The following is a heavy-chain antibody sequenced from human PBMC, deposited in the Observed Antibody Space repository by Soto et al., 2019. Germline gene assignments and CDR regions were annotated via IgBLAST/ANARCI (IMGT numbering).Heavy chain of an antibody. D-gene: IGHD2-21*02. V-gene: IGHV1-69*06. Sequence: SVKVSCKASGGTFSSYAISWVRQAPGQGLEWMGGIIPIFGTANYAQKFQGRVTITADKSTSTAYMELSSLRSEDTAVYYCARALRRDVVVTAHPRWYYGMDVWGQGTTVTVSS. CDR3: ARALRRDVVVTAHPRWYYGMDV. J-gene: IGHJ6*02. CDR2: IIPIFGTA. CDR1: GGTFSSYA.